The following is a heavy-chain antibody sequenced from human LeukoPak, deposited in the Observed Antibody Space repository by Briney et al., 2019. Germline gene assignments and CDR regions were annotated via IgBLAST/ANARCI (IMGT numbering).Heavy chain of an antibody. V-gene: IGHV4-38-2*02. D-gene: IGHD4-11*01. CDR2: INHSGST. CDR3: ARGRPGTTVTTYYFDY. Sequence: SETLSLTCTVSGYSISSGYYWGWIRQPPGKGLEWIGEINHSGSTNYNPSLKSRVTISVDTSKNQFSLKLSSVTAADTAVYYCARGRPGTTVTTYYFDYWGQGTLVTVSS. J-gene: IGHJ4*02. CDR1: GYSISSGYY.